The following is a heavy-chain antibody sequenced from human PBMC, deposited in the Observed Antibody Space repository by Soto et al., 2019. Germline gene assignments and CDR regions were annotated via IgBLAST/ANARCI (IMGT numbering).Heavy chain of an antibody. Sequence: PGGSLRLSCGASGFTFSNFAMSWVRQAPGRGLEWVSGISASGRDIHYADSVKDRSTVSRDNSKNTLYLQMNSLRAEDTAIYYCAKGKTSGWYYFDYWGQGALVTVSS. CDR3: AKGKTSGWYYFDY. CDR1: GFTFSNFA. V-gene: IGHV3-23*01. CDR2: ISASGRDI. D-gene: IGHD6-19*01. J-gene: IGHJ4*02.